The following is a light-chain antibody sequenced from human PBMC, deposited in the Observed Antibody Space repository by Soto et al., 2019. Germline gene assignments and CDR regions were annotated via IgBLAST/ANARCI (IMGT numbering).Light chain of an antibody. CDR2: KAS. CDR3: QQYNSYPWT. CDR1: QTISSW. V-gene: IGKV1-5*03. Sequence: DIQMTQSPSTLSGSVGDRVTITCRASQTISSWLAWYQQKPGKAPNLLIYKASSLKSGVPLRFSGSGSGTEFTLTISSLQPEDFATYYCQQYNSYPWTFGQGTKVDIK. J-gene: IGKJ1*01.